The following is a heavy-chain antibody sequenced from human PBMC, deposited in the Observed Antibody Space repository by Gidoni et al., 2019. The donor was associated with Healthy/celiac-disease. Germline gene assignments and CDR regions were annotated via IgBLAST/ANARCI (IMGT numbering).Heavy chain of an antibody. J-gene: IGHJ4*02. D-gene: IGHD3-9*01. CDR1: GFTFSSYG. CDR3: ARDPAGYYFDY. CDR2: IWYDGSNK. V-gene: IGHV3-33*08. Sequence: QVQLVESGGGVVQPGRSLRLSCAASGFTFSSYGMHWVRQAPGTGLEWVAVIWYDGSNKYYADSVKGRFTISRDNSKNTLYLQMNRLRAEDTAVYYCARDPAGYYFDYWGQGTLVTVSS.